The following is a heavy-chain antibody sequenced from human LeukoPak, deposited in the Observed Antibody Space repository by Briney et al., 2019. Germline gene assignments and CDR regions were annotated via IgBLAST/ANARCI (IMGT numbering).Heavy chain of an antibody. D-gene: IGHD3-10*01. V-gene: IGHV3-15*01. J-gene: IGHJ6*02. CDR3: TTSPGYYYYYGMDV. CDR1: GFTFSSYA. Sequence: PGGSLRLSCAASGFTFSSYAMSWVRQAPGKGLEWVGRIKSKTDGGTTDYAAPVKGRFTISRDDSKNTLYLQMNSLKTEDTAVYYCTTSPGYYYYYGMDVWGQGTTVTVSS. CDR2: IKSKTDGGTT.